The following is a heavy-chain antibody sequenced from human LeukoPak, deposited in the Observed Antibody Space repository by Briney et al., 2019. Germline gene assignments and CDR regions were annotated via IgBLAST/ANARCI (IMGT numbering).Heavy chain of an antibody. J-gene: IGHJ4*02. D-gene: IGHD2-2*01. CDR3: ASAPGDIVVVPAVAFDY. Sequence: PSGTLSLTCAVSGGSISSSNWWSWVRQPPGKGLEWIGEIYHSGSTNYNPSLKSRVTISVDTSKNQFSLKLSSVTAADTAVYYCASAPGDIVVVPAVAFDYWGQGTLVTVSS. V-gene: IGHV4-4*02. CDR2: IYHSGST. CDR1: GGSISSSNW.